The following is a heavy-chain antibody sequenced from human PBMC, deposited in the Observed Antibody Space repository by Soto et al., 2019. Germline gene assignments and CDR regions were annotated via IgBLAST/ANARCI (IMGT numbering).Heavy chain of an antibody. V-gene: IGHV1-46*01. CDR2: INPSGGIT. Sequence: MQLVQSGAEVKRPGASVRASCKSSGYTFTSFYIHWVRQAPGQGLEWMGIINPSGGITNFAQRFQGRVTMTRDMSTNTRYMELSSLKSDDTAVYYCASSPAFSGSWYGIPPDPSHGMDVWGQGTTVTVS. CDR3: ASSPAFSGSWYGIPPDPSHGMDV. CDR1: GYTFTSFY. J-gene: IGHJ6*02. D-gene: IGHD6-13*01.